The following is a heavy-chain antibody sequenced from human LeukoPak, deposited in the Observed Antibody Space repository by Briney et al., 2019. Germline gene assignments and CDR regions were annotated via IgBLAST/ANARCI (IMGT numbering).Heavy chain of an antibody. D-gene: IGHD6-13*01. Sequence: PSETLSLTCAVYGGSFSGYYWSWIRKPPGKGLEWIGEINHSGSTNYNPSLKSRVTISVDTSKNQFTLKLSSVTAADTAVYYCARGRAPGQYSSSSGSTWFDPWGQGTLVTVSS. CDR3: ARGRAPGQYSSSSGSTWFDP. V-gene: IGHV4-34*01. CDR1: GGSFSGYY. J-gene: IGHJ5*02. CDR2: INHSGST.